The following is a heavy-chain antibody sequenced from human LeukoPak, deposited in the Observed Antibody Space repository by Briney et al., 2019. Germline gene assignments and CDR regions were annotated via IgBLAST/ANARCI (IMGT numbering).Heavy chain of an antibody. Sequence: ASVKVSCKASGYTLTDYYMHWVRQAPGQGLEWMGRINPNSGGTNYAQKFQGRVTMTRDASISTVYMELSRLRSDDTAVYYCARSRIYVWGSYRYDPIDYWGQGTLVTVSS. V-gene: IGHV1-2*06. CDR1: GYTLTDYY. CDR2: INPNSGGT. CDR3: ARSRIYVWGSYRYDPIDY. D-gene: IGHD3-16*02. J-gene: IGHJ4*02.